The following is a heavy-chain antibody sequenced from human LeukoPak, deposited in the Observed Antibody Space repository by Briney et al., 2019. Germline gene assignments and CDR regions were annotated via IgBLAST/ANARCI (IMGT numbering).Heavy chain of an antibody. CDR2: IYSGGST. V-gene: IGHV3-66*04. CDR1: GFTVSSNY. J-gene: IGHJ6*02. Sequence: GGSLGLSCAASGFTVSSNYMSWVRQAPGKGLEWVSVIYSGGSTYYADSVKGRFTTSRDNSKNTLYLQMNSLRAEDTAVYYCASQVYYGSGSPDLYYYYYYGMDVWGQGTTVTVSS. D-gene: IGHD3-10*01. CDR3: ASQVYYGSGSPDLYYYYYYGMDV.